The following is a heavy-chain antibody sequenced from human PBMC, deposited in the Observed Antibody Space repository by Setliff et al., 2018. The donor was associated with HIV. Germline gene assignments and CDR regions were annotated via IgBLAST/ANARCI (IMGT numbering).Heavy chain of an antibody. D-gene: IGHD5-12*01. CDR3: ARMYSGYDWSPAGARTRYFDY. CDR2: IYHSGST. CDR1: GYSISSGYY. Sequence: SETLSLTCAVSGYSISSGYYWGWIRQPPGKGLEWIGSIYHSGSTYYNLSLKSRVTISVDTSKNQFSLKLSSVTAADTAVYYCARMYSGYDWSPAGARTRYFDYWGQGTLVTVSS. V-gene: IGHV4-38-2*01. J-gene: IGHJ4*02.